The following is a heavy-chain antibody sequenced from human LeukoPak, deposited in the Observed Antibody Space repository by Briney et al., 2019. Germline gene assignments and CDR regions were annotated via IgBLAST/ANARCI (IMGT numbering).Heavy chain of an antibody. CDR2: IRYDGSNK. CDR1: GFTFSSYG. V-gene: IGHV3-30*02. J-gene: IGHJ4*02. Sequence: GGSLRLSCAASGFTFSSYGMHWVRQAPGKGLEWVAFIRYDGSNKYYADSVKGRFTISRDDSKNTLYLQMNSLRAEDTAVYYCASNPAGPTVASGDYWGQGTLVTVSS. D-gene: IGHD4-23*01. CDR3: ASNPAGPTVASGDY.